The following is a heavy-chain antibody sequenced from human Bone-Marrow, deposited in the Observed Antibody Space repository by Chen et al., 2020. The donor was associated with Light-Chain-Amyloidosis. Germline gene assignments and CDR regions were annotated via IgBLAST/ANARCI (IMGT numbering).Heavy chain of an antibody. CDR3: ARARRKSDWELRYFLDV. CDR1: GTTFNYYA. J-gene: IGHJ6*03. D-gene: IGHD3-10*01. Sequence: QVQLVQSGAEVKKPGSSVKVSCKASGTTFNYYAFDWVRQAPGQGLEWMGKIIPSFGTTNYAQKFQGRVTITADESTTTIHMELTSLKSEDAAVYYCARARRKSDWELRYFLDVWGNGTTVTVSS. CDR2: IIPSFGTT. V-gene: IGHV1-69*13.